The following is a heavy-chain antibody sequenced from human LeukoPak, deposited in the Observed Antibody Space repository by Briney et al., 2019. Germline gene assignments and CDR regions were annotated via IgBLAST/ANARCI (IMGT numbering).Heavy chain of an antibody. CDR2: ISSSSSYI. J-gene: IGHJ4*02. Sequence: GGSLRLSCAASGFTFSSYSMNWVRQAPGKGLEWVSSISSSSSYIYYADSVKGRFTISRDNAKNSLYLQMNSLRAEDTAVYYCARDDYGSGPFDYWGQGTLVTVSP. D-gene: IGHD3-10*01. V-gene: IGHV3-21*01. CDR3: ARDDYGSGPFDY. CDR1: GFTFSSYS.